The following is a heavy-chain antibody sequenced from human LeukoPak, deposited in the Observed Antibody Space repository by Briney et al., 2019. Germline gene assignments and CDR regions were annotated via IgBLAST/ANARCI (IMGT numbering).Heavy chain of an antibody. J-gene: IGHJ4*02. V-gene: IGHV3-23*01. Sequence: GGSLRLSCAASGFTFNNAWMNWVRQAPGKGLEWVSVITGNSVNTFYADSVKDRFTISRDNSKNTLYMYMNSLRAEDAAVYYCVKAASGGWYDTNFDYWGQGTLVTVSS. D-gene: IGHD6-19*01. CDR3: VKAASGGWYDTNFDY. CDR2: ITGNSVNT. CDR1: GFTFNNAW.